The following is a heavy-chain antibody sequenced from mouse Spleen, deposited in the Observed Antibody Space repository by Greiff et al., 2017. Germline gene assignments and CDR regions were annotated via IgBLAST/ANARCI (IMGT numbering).Heavy chain of an antibody. D-gene: IGHD2-14*01. Sequence: VQLQQSGAELAKPGASVKISCKASGYAFSSSWMNWVKQRPGKGLEWIGRIYPGDGDTNYNGKFKGKATLTADKSSSTAYMQLSSLTSEDSAVYFCARWGYDWYFDVWGAGTTVTVSS. J-gene: IGHJ1*01. CDR3: ARWGYDWYFDV. CDR1: GYAFSSSW. CDR2: IYPGDGDT. V-gene: IGHV1-82*01.